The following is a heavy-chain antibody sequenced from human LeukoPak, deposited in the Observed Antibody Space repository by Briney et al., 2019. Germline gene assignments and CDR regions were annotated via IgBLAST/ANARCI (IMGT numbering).Heavy chain of an antibody. CDR2: IYHDGSIA. V-gene: IGHV3-74*01. CDR3: ARVPAQLLWFGELLSHWFDP. CDR1: GFTFNIYW. Sequence: GGSLRLSCAASGFTFNIYWMHWVRQAPGEGLVWVAQIYHDGSIANYADSVKGRFTISRDNAKNTLYLQMNSLRAEDTAVYYCARVPAQLLWFGELLSHWFDPWGQGTLVTVSS. J-gene: IGHJ5*02. D-gene: IGHD3-10*01.